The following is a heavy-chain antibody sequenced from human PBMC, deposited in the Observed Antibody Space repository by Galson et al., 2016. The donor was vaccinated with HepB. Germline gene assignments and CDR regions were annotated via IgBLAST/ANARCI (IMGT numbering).Heavy chain of an antibody. V-gene: IGHV2-5*01. CDR3: SHSRNEILTGYYSPGWFDP. CDR2: IYWNDDK. Sequence: PALVKPTQTLTLTCTFSGFSLSTSGVGVGWIRRSPGQAQEWLALIYWNDDKGYSPSLKSRLTITKDTSKNLVVLTRTNMDPLDTSTYFCSHSRNEILTGYYSPGWFDPWGPGTLVTVSS. J-gene: IGHJ5*02. D-gene: IGHD3-9*01. CDR1: GFSLSTSGVG.